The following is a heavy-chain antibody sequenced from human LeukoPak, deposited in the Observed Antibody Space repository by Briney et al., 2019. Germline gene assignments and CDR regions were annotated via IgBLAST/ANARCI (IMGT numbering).Heavy chain of an antibody. J-gene: IGHJ5*02. V-gene: IGHV4-59*01. D-gene: IGHD3-3*01. Sequence: SETLSLTSTVSGGSISSYYWSWIRQPPGKGLEWIGYIYYSGSTNYNPSLKSRVTISVDTSKNQFSLKLSSVTAADTAVYYCARGGGAGYYDFWSGDYNWFDPWGQGTLVTVSS. CDR1: GGSISSYY. CDR2: IYYSGST. CDR3: ARGGGAGYYDFWSGDYNWFDP.